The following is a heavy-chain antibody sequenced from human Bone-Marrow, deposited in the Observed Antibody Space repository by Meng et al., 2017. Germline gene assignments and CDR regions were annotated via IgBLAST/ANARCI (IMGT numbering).Heavy chain of an antibody. V-gene: IGHV4-34*01. CDR2: INHSGST. CDR3: ARGKERITMVRGVIIKRGPLDY. CDR1: GGSFSGYY. Sequence: SETLSLTCALYGGSFSGYYWSWIRQPPGKGREWIGEINHSGSTNYNPSRKSRVTISVDTSKNQFSLKLSSVTAADTAVYYCARGKERITMVRGVIIKRGPLDYWGQGTLVTVSS. J-gene: IGHJ4*02. D-gene: IGHD3-10*01.